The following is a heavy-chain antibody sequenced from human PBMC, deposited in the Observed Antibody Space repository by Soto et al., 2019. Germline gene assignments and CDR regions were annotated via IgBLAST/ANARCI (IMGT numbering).Heavy chain of an antibody. Sequence: ASVKVSCKASGYTFTGYYIHWVRQAPGQGLEWMGWINPNSGASKDAQKLQGRISMTRDTSISTVYMELSSLRSDDTAVYYCARVMTTVTTGELDPWGQGTLVTVSS. CDR2: INPNSGAS. J-gene: IGHJ5*02. D-gene: IGHD4-17*01. CDR3: ARVMTTVTTGELDP. CDR1: GYTFTGYY. V-gene: IGHV1-2*02.